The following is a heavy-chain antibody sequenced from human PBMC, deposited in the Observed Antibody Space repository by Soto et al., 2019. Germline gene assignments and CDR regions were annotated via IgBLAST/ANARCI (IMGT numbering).Heavy chain of an antibody. CDR1: GGSISSGGYY. CDR2: IYYSGST. CDR3: ARGRYYGSGRGSWFDP. J-gene: IGHJ5*02. D-gene: IGHD3-10*01. V-gene: IGHV4-31*03. Sequence: TLSLTYTVSGGSISSGGYYWSWIRQHPGKGLEWIGYIYYSGSTYYNPSLKSRVTISVDTSKNQFSLKLSSVTAAHTAVYYCARGRYYGSGRGSWFDPWGQGTLVTV.